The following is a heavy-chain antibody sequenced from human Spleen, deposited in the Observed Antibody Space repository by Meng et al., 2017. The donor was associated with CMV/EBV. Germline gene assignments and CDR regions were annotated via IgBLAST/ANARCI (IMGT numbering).Heavy chain of an antibody. D-gene: IGHD3-3*01. CDR2: IYYSGTT. CDR3: ARYQGSTQGQGYYYYGMDV. CDR1: GGSISSYY. V-gene: IGHV4-59*01. Sequence: SETLSLTCTVSGGSISSYYWSWIRQPPGKGLEWIGYIYYSGTTNYNPSLKSRVTISVDTSKNQFSLKLSSVTTADTAVYYCARYQGSTQGQGYYYYGMDVWGQGTTVTVSS. J-gene: IGHJ6*02.